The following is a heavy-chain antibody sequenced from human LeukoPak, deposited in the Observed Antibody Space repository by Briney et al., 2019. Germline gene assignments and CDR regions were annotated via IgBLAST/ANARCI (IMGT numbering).Heavy chain of an antibody. Sequence: SETLSLTCTVSGGSVSSGSYYWSWIRRPPGKGLEWIGFIYYSGSTNYNPSLKSRVTISVDTSKNQFSLKLSSVTAADTAVYYCASNIVATDRFDYWGQGTLVTVSS. V-gene: IGHV4-61*01. CDR3: ASNIVATDRFDY. D-gene: IGHD5-12*01. CDR2: IYYSGST. CDR1: GGSVSSGSYY. J-gene: IGHJ4*02.